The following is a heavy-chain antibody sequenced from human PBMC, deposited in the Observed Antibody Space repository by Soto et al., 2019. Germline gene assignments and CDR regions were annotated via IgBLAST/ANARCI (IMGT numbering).Heavy chain of an antibody. CDR1: GGTFSSYT. D-gene: IGHD6-25*01. CDR2: IIPILGIA. J-gene: IGHJ5*02. CDR3: ARGEIRRLDNWFDP. V-gene: IGHV1-69*02. Sequence: SVKVSCKASGGTFSSYTIGWVRQAPGQGLEWMGRIIPILGIANYAQKFQGRVTITADKSTSTAYMELSSLRSEDTAVYYCARGEIRRLDNWFDPWGQGTLVTVSS.